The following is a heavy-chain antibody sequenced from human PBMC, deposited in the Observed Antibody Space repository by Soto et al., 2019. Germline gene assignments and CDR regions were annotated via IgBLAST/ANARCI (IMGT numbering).Heavy chain of an antibody. CDR3: ARQVGATPFDY. J-gene: IGHJ4*02. D-gene: IGHD1-26*01. Sequence: QVQLVQSGAEVKKPGASVKVSCKASGYTFTSYYMHWVRQAPGQGLEWMGIINPSGGSTSYAQKFQGRGTMTRDTSTSTVYMELSSLRSEDTAVYYCARQVGATPFDYWGQGTLVTVSS. CDR2: INPSGGST. CDR1: GYTFTSYY. V-gene: IGHV1-46*01.